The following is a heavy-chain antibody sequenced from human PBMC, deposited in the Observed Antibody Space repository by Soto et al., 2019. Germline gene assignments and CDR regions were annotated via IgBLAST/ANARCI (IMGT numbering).Heavy chain of an antibody. Sequence: EVQLVESGGGLVQPGGSLRLSCAASGFTVSSNYMSWVRQAPGKGLVWVSVIYSGGSTYYADSVKGRFTISRDNSKNTLYLQMNSLRAEDTAVYYCASTPSLDFWSGYYPHWGQGTLVTVSS. D-gene: IGHD3-3*01. J-gene: IGHJ4*02. CDR1: GFTVSSNY. CDR3: ASTPSLDFWSGYYPH. CDR2: IYSGGST. V-gene: IGHV3-66*01.